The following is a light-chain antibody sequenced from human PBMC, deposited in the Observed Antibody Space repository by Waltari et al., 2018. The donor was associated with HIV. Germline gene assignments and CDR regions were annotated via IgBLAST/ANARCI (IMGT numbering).Light chain of an antibody. CDR1: RSNIGSNT. CDR3: AAWDDSVGRLWV. CDR2: ITN. V-gene: IGLV1-44*01. J-gene: IGLJ3*02. Sequence: QSVLTQPPSVSGAPGQTVTISCSGSRSNIGSNTVNWYQHLPGAAPKLLLYITNQRPSGVPDRFSGSRSGTSASLAINGLQPEDEGVYYCAAWDDSVGRLWVFGGGTKLTVL.